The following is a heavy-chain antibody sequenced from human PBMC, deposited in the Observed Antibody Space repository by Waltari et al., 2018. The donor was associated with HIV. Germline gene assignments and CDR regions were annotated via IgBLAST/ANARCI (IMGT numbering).Heavy chain of an antibody. D-gene: IGHD6-19*01. CDR1: GDTFSSYA. CDR3: YYYYMDV. J-gene: IGHJ6*03. CDR2: IIPIFGSA. V-gene: IGHV1-69*01. Sequence: QVQLVQSGAAVKKPGSSVKVSCKASGDTFSSYAINWVRQAPGQGLEWMGGIIPIFGSANYALSTLRSDDTAVYYCARSLLGRVGGERHYSSGYLTHYYYYMDVWGKGTTVTVSS.